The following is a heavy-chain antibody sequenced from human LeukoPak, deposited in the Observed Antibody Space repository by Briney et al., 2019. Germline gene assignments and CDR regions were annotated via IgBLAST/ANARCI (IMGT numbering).Heavy chain of an antibody. CDR3: ARLRGSFLKNWFDP. V-gene: IGHV4-34*01. CDR2: INHSGST. J-gene: IGHJ5*02. D-gene: IGHD3-10*01. CDR1: GGSFSGYY. Sequence: PSETLSLTCAVYGGSFSGYYWSWIRQPPGKGLEWIGEINHSGSTNYNPSLKSRVTISVDTSKNQFSLKLSSVTAADTAVYYCARLRGSFLKNWFDPWGQGTLVTVSS.